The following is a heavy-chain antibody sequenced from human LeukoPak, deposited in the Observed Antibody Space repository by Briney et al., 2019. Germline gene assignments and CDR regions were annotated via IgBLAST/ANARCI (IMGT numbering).Heavy chain of an antibody. CDR1: GGSFSGYY. CDR2: INHSGST. J-gene: IGHJ3*02. D-gene: IGHD3-22*01. V-gene: IGHV4-34*01. CDR3: AREVYYHRSGYLKAFGI. Sequence: SETLSLTCAVYGGSFSGYYWSWVRQPPGKGLEWIGEINHSGSTNYNPSLKSRVTISVGTSQNPISLRLSSVTAADTAVYYCAREVYYHRSGYLKAFGIWGQGTMVTVSS.